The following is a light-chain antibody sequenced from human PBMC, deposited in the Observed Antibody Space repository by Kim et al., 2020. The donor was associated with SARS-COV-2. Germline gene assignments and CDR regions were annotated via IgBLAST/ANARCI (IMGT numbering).Light chain of an antibody. CDR3: QQSYTTPRT. V-gene: IGKV1-39*01. CDR1: QSITNY. J-gene: IGKJ5*01. Sequence: DIQMTQYPSSLSASVGDRVTITCRASQSITNYLSWYQQKPGKAPNLLIYAASSLQSGVPSRFSGSGSGADFTLTISSLQPEDFATYYCQQSYTTPRTFGQGTRLEIK. CDR2: AAS.